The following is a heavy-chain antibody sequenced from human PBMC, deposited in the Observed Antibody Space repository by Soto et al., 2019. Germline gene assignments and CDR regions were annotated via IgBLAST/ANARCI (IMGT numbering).Heavy chain of an antibody. CDR2: IIPMLGIA. J-gene: IGHJ6*02. D-gene: IGHD3-22*01. V-gene: IGHV1-69*01. CDR3: XRDXDYYDSSGFQRDYHYYGMDV. Sequence: QVQLVQSGAEVKKPGSSVKVSCQASGGSFSDYAISWVRQAPGQGLEWMGGIIPMLGIADNAQKFQGRVIITADEYTSTVYMELSSLRSXXTXXXXXXRDXDYYDSSGFQRDYHYYGMDVWGQGTTVT. CDR1: GGSFSDYA.